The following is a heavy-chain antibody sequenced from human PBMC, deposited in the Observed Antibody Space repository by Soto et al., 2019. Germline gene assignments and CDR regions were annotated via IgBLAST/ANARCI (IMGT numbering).Heavy chain of an antibody. CDR3: ATVTGNAFAI. CDR2: IFYSGDT. D-gene: IGHD1-20*01. V-gene: IGHV4-30-4*01. Sequence: PWETLSLTCAVSGGSISSGGYYWSWIRQPPGKGLEWIGYIFYSGDTYYSPSLQSRVSILVDTSKNQFSLKLSSVTAADTAVYYCATVTGNAFAIWGQGTMVTVSS. CDR1: GGSISSGGYY. J-gene: IGHJ3*02.